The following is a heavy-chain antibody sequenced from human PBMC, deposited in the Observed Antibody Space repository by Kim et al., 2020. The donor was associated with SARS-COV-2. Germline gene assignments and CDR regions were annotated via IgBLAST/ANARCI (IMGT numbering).Heavy chain of an antibody. CDR3: ARAIDNLLVTAIWDY. D-gene: IGHD2-21*02. Sequence: DSLKGRFTIFRHNSKNTLYLQMNSLRAEDTAVYYCARAIDNLLVTAIWDYWGQGTLVTVSS. J-gene: IGHJ4*02. V-gene: IGHV3-23*01.